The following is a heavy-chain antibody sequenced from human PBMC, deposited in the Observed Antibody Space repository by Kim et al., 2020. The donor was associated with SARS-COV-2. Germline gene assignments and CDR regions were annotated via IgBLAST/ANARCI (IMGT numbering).Heavy chain of an antibody. CDR3: ARDQSSSWYGPSNV. J-gene: IGHJ6*04. CDR2: ISSSSSYI. V-gene: IGHV3-21*01. D-gene: IGHD6-13*01. CDR1: GFTFSSYS. Sequence: GGSLRLSCAASGFTFSSYSMNWVRQAPGKGLEWVSSISSSSSYIYYADSVKGRFTISRDNAKNSLYLQMNSLRAEDTAVYYCARDQSSSWYGPSNVWGKGTTVTVSS.